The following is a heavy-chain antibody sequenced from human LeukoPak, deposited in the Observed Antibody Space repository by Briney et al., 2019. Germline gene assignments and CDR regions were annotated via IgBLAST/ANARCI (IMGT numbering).Heavy chain of an antibody. D-gene: IGHD5-24*01. CDR3: ARDWVYKIDY. Sequence: PGGSLRLSCAASGFPFSSYAMNWVRQAPGKGLEWVSVIAGSDGFTQYADSVKGRFTISRDNAKNTLTLQMNSLRVEDTAVYFCARDWVYKIDYWGRGTLVTVSS. CDR2: IAGSDGFT. CDR1: GFPFSSYA. V-gene: IGHV3-23*01. J-gene: IGHJ4*02.